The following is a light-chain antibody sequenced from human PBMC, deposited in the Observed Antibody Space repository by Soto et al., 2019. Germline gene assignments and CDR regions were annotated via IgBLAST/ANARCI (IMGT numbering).Light chain of an antibody. V-gene: IGKV3-20*01. CDR1: QSINNN. CDR3: QQYGTSRVT. Sequence: EVVLTQSPGTLSLSPGERATLSCRASQSINNNLAWYQHKPGQAPRLLIYSASSRAAGIPDRFSGSGSRPDFTLTISRLEPEDFAVYYCQQYGTSRVTFGPGNKVDIK. J-gene: IGKJ3*01. CDR2: SAS.